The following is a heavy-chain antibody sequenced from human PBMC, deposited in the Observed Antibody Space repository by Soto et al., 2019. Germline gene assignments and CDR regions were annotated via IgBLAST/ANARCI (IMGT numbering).Heavy chain of an antibody. Sequence: GGSLRLSCAASGFTFDDYAMHWVRQAPGKGLEWVSGISWNSGSIGYADSVKGRFTISRDNAKNSLYLQMNSLRAEDTALYYCAKDIGNEGLDYWGQGTLVTVSS. CDR2: ISWNSGSI. CDR1: GFTFDDYA. D-gene: IGHD2-8*01. CDR3: AKDIGNEGLDY. J-gene: IGHJ4*02. V-gene: IGHV3-9*01.